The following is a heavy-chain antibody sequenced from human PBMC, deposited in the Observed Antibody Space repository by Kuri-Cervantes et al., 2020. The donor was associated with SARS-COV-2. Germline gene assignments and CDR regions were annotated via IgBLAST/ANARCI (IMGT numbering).Heavy chain of an antibody. CDR3: AKDLRGSGSYFHD. CDR2: ISGSGGST. CDR1: GFTFSSYA. J-gene: IGHJ4*02. V-gene: IGHV3-23*01. Sequence: GGSLRLSCAASGFTFSSYAMSWVRQAPGKGLEWVSAISGSGGSTYYADSVKGRFTISRDNSKNTLYLQMDSLRAEDTAVYYCAKDLRGSGSYFHDWGRGTLVTVSS. D-gene: IGHD3-10*01.